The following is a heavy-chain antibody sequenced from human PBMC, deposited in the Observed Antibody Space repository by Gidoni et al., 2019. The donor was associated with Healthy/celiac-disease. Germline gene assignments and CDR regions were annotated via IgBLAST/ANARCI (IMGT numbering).Heavy chain of an antibody. J-gene: IGHJ3*02. V-gene: IGHV4-61*01. CDR1: GGSVSSGSYY. CDR2: IYYSGST. D-gene: IGHD1-26*01. Sequence: QVQLQESGPGRVKPSETLSFTCTVSGGSVSSGSYYWSWIRQPPGKGLEWIGYIYYSGSTNYNPSLKSRVTISVDTSKNQFSLKLSSVTAADTAVFYCARDSGSYYGDAFDIWGQGTMVTVSS. CDR3: ARDSGSYYGDAFDI.